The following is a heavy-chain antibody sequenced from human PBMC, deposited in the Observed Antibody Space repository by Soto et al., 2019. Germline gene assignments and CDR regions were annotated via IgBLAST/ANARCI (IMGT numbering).Heavy chain of an antibody. CDR2: IYYSGST. CDR3: ARHGAVLRFLEWPENWFDP. D-gene: IGHD3-3*01. CDR1: GGSISSSSYY. J-gene: IGHJ5*02. V-gene: IGHV4-39*01. Sequence: PSETLSLTCTVSGGSISSSSYYWGWIRQPPGKGLEWIGSIYYSGSTYYNPSLKSRVTISVDTSKNQFSLKLSSVTAADTAVYYRARHGAVLRFLEWPENWFDPWGQGTLVTVSS.